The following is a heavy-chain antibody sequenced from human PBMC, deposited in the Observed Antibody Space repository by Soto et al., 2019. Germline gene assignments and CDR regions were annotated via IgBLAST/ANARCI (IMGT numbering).Heavy chain of an antibody. CDR1: GGSFSGYY. CDR2: INHSGST. CDR3: ARACSGGSCYSAFDI. V-gene: IGHV4-34*01. Sequence: TSETLSLTCAVYGGSFSGYYWSWIRQPPGKGLEWIGEINHSGSTNYNPSLKSRVTISVDTSKNQFSLKLSSVVAADTAVYYCARACSGGSCYSAFDIWGQGTMVTVSS. J-gene: IGHJ3*02. D-gene: IGHD2-15*01.